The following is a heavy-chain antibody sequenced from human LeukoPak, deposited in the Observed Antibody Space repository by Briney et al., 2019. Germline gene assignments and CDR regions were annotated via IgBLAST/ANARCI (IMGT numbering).Heavy chain of an antibody. CDR1: GFTFDDYA. D-gene: IGHD5-18*01. J-gene: IGHJ3*02. Sequence: GGSLRLSCAASGFTFDDYAMHWVRQAPGKGLEWVSLISWDGGSTYYADSVKGRFTISRDNSKNSLYLRMNSLRAEDTALYYCAKDRGYSYGYGAFDNWGQGTMVTVSS. V-gene: IGHV3-43D*04. CDR3: AKDRGYSYGYGAFDN. CDR2: ISWDGGST.